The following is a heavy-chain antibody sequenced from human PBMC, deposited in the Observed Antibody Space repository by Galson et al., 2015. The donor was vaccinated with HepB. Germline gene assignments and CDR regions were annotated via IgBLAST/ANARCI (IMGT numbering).Heavy chain of an antibody. V-gene: IGHV1-69*13. Sequence: SVKVSCKASGGTFSSYAISWVRQAPGQGLEWMGGIIPIFGTANYAQKFQGRVTITADESTSAAYMELSSLRSEDTAVYYCASATNSRRPYYDFWSGYPSTDYWGQGTLVTVSS. CDR3: ASATNSRRPYYDFWSGYPSTDY. J-gene: IGHJ4*02. CDR1: GGTFSSYA. D-gene: IGHD3-3*01. CDR2: IIPIFGTA.